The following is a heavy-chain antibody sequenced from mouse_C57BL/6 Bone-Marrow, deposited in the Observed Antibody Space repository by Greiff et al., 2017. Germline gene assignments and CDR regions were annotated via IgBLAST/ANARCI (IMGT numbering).Heavy chain of an antibody. J-gene: IGHJ2*01. CDR2: ISNLAYSI. CDR1: GFTFSDYG. CDR3: ARSLTGTGYFDY. D-gene: IGHD4-1*01. Sequence: EVNLVESGGGLVQPGGSLKLSCAASGFTFSDYGMAWVRQAPRKGPEWVAFISNLAYSIYYADTVTGRFTISRENAKNTLYLEMSSLRSEDTAMYYCARSLTGTGYFDYWGQGTTLTVSS. V-gene: IGHV5-15*01.